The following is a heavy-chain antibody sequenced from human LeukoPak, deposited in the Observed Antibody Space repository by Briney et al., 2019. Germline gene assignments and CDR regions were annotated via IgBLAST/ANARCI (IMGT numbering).Heavy chain of an antibody. CDR2: IWYDGSNK. Sequence: GGSLRLSCAASGLTFSSYGMRWVRQAPGKGLEWVAVIWYDGSNKNYADSVKGRFTISRDNSKNTLYLQMNSLRVEDTAVYYCAKDPHQRIAVAGYFDYWGQGTLVTVSS. CDR1: GLTFSSYG. CDR3: AKDPHQRIAVAGYFDY. V-gene: IGHV3-33*06. D-gene: IGHD6-19*01. J-gene: IGHJ4*02.